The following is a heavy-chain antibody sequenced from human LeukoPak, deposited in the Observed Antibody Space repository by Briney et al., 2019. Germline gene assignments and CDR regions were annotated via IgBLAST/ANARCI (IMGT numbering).Heavy chain of an antibody. V-gene: IGHV4-4*09. Sequence: SETLSLTCTVSGGSISSYYWSWIRQPPGKGLEWIGYIYTSGSTNYNPSLKSRVTISVDTSKNQFSLKLSSVTAADTAVYYCAGLLYDYVWGSYRSGWFDPWGQGTVVTVSS. CDR3: AGLLYDYVWGSYRSGWFDP. D-gene: IGHD3-16*02. CDR1: GGSISSYY. J-gene: IGHJ5*02. CDR2: IYTSGST.